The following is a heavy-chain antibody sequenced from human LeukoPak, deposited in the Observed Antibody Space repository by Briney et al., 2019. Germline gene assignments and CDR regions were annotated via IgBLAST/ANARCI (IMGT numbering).Heavy chain of an antibody. CDR3: AKDFFRSGSFHFDY. CDR2: IWYDGSNK. V-gene: IGHV3-33*06. CDR1: GFTSSSYG. D-gene: IGHD1-26*01. J-gene: IGHJ4*02. Sequence: GRSLRLSCAASGFTSSSYGMHWVRQAPGKGLEWVAVIWYDGSNKYYADSVKGRFTISRDNSKNTLYLQMNSLRAEDTAVYYCAKDFFRSGSFHFDYWGQGTLVTVSS.